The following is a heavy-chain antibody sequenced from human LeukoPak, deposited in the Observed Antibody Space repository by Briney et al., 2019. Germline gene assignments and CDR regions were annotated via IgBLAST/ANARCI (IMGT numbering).Heavy chain of an antibody. CDR2: IYGDDDK. J-gene: IGHJ4*02. V-gene: IGHV2-5*02. CDR1: GFSLCTSGVG. D-gene: IGHD6-13*01. CDR3: AHRMIAAAVFDY. Sequence: GSGPTLVNPTQTLTLTCTFSGFSLCTSGVGVGWIRQPPGKALEWLALIYGDDDKRYSPSLKSRLTITKDTSKNQVVLTMTNMDPVDTATYYCAHRMIAAAVFDYWGQGTLVTVSS.